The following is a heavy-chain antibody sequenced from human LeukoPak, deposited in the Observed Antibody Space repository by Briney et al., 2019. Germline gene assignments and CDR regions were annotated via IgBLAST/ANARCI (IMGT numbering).Heavy chain of an antibody. D-gene: IGHD3-22*01. CDR2: IKKDGGDK. J-gene: IGHJ4*02. CDR3: ATYYDSGPCKD. CDR1: GFTVSSNY. V-gene: IGHV3-7*05. Sequence: GGSLRLSCAASGFTVSSNYMSWVRQAPGKGLEWVANIKKDGGDKYYVDSVKGRFTISRDNTKNLLYLQMNSLRAEDTAMYYCATYYDSGPCKDWGQGTLVTVSS.